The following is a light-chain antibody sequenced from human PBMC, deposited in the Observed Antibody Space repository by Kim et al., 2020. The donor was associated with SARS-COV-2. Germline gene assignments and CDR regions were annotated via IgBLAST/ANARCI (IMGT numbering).Light chain of an antibody. J-gene: IGKJ4*01. CDR3: QQSYTMIT. V-gene: IGKV1-39*01. Sequence: SGVPARFSGSGSGTDFTLTINNVQPDDSATYYCQQSYTMITFGGGTKVDIK.